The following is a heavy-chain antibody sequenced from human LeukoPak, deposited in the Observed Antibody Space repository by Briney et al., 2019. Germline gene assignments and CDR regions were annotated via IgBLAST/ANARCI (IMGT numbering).Heavy chain of an antibody. Sequence: SQTPSLTCTVSGGSISSGDYYWSWIRQPPGKGLEWIGYIYYSGSTYYNPSLKSRVTISVDTSKNQFSLKLSSVTAADTAVYYCAREGRQPHYYYGMDVWGQGTTVTASS. CDR1: GGSISSGDYY. V-gene: IGHV4-30-4*01. J-gene: IGHJ6*02. CDR3: AREGRQPHYYYGMDV. D-gene: IGHD2-2*01. CDR2: IYYSGST.